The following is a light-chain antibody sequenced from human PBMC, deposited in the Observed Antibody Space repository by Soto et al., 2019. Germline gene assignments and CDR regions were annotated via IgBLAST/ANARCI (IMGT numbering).Light chain of an antibody. Sequence: QSALTQHASVSGSPGQSITISCTGTSSDVGGYNFVSWYQQHPGKAPKLMIYEVSNRPSGVSNRFSGSKSGNTASLTISGLQAEDEADYYCNSYTSSRTLVFGGGTKLTVL. J-gene: IGLJ3*02. V-gene: IGLV2-14*01. CDR2: EVS. CDR3: NSYTSSRTLV. CDR1: SSDVGGYNF.